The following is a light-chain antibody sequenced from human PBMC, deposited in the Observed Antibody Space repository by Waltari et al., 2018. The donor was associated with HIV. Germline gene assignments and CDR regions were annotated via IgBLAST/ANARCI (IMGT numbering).Light chain of an antibody. CDR3: QQYDNLPPYT. CDR2: DAS. V-gene: IGKV1-33*01. Sequence: DIQMTQSPSSLSASVGDRVTLTCQASQDINTFLTWYQHKPGTAPKLLIYDASYLETGVPSRFSGSGSGTDFSLTISSLQPEDTATYYCQQYDNLPPYTFGQGTKVEIK. J-gene: IGKJ2*01. CDR1: QDINTF.